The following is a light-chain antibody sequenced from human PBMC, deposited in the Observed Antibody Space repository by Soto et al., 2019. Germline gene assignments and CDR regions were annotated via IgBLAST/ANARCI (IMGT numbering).Light chain of an antibody. CDR1: QSVSAN. CDR3: QQYSDWPRT. CDR2: GTS. J-gene: IGKJ1*01. Sequence: EILMTQSPATLPVSPGERATLSCRASQSVSANLGWYQHKPGQAPRLLIYGTSTRATGIPARFSGSGSGTHFILSISSLQSEDFAIYYCQQYSDWPRTFGQGTKVEIK. V-gene: IGKV3-15*01.